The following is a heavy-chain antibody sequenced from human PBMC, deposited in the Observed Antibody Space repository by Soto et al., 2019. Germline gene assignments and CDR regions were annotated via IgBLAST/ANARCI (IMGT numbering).Heavy chain of an antibody. V-gene: IGHV3-53*01. D-gene: IGHD1-20*01. CDR1: GLTVSSND. CDR2: IYSGGSK. Sequence: EVQLVEAGGGLIQPGGSLRLSCAASGLTVSSNDMSWVRQSPGKGLEWVSVIYSGGSKHDADSVKGRFTISRDNSKNMVYLQMNSLRVDDTAVYFCASSSRKDYNFGMHAWGQGTTVIVSS. J-gene: IGHJ6*02. CDR3: ASSSRKDYNFGMHA.